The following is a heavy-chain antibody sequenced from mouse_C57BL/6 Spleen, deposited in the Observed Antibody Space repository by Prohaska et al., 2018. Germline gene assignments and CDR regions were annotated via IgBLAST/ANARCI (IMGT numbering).Heavy chain of an antibody. V-gene: IGHV1-64*01. CDR3: ARYFDY. CDR2: IHPNSGST. Sequence: MHWVKQRPGQGLEWIGMIHPNSGSTNYNEKFKSKATLTVDKSSSTAYMQLSSLTSEDSAVYYCARYFDYWGQGTTLTVSS. J-gene: IGHJ2*01.